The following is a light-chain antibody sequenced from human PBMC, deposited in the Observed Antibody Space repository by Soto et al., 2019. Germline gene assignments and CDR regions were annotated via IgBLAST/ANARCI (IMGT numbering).Light chain of an antibody. J-gene: IGKJ4*01. V-gene: IGKV1-39*01. Sequence: DIQLTQSPSSLSASVGDRVTISCRASQSISNSLNWYQKKPGKAPKLLIYDASSLQSGVPPRFSGSGSGTDFTLSINSLQPEDFATYYCQQTYSTPLTFGGGTKVDIK. CDR3: QQTYSTPLT. CDR2: DAS. CDR1: QSISNS.